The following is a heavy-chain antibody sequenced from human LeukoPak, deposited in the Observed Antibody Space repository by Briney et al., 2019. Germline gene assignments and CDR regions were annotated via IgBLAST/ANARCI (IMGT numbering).Heavy chain of an antibody. Sequence: SETLSLTCTVSGGSISSYYWSWIRQPPGKGLEWIGYIYYSGSTNYNPSLKSRVTISVDTSKNQFSLKLSSVTAADTAVYYCARRIASSGSYYMGWFDPWGQGTLVTVSS. D-gene: IGHD3-10*01. CDR2: IYYSGST. CDR3: ARRIASSGSYYMGWFDP. J-gene: IGHJ5*02. V-gene: IGHV4-59*12. CDR1: GGSISSYY.